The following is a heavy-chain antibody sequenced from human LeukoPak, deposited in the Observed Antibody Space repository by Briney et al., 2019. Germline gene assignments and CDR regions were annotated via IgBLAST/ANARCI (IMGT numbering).Heavy chain of an antibody. Sequence: PGRSLRLSCAASGFTFSSYGMHWVRQAPGKGLEGVGVMWYVGSNKYYADSVQGRFTISRDNSKNTLYLQMNSLRAEDTAVYYCARDAGYSYGYIYYYYGMDVWGKGTTVTVSS. CDR1: GFTFSSYG. D-gene: IGHD5-18*01. V-gene: IGHV3-33*01. CDR2: MWYVGSNK. J-gene: IGHJ6*04. CDR3: ARDAGYSYGYIYYYYGMDV.